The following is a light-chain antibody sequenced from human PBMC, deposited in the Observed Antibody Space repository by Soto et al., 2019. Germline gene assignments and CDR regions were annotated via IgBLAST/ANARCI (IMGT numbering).Light chain of an antibody. CDR2: AAS. V-gene: IGKV1-27*01. Sequence: DVQMTQSTSSLSASVGDRVTITCRASHDISNYVAWLQQKPGKAPKLLIYAASTLQPGVPSRFSGGGSGVDFTLTISSLQPEDVATYYCQKHNTVPLTFGPGTKVDIK. CDR3: QKHNTVPLT. J-gene: IGKJ3*01. CDR1: HDISNY.